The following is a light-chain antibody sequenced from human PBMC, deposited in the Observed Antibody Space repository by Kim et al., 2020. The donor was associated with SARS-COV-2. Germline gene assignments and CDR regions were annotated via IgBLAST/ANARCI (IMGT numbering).Light chain of an antibody. Sequence: VSPGQTASITCSGDKLGAKYTCWYQQEPGQSPVLVIYQDTKRPSGIPERFSGSNSGNTATLTITGTQAVDEADYYCQAWDSSTAVVFGGGTQLTVL. J-gene: IGLJ2*01. CDR2: QDT. CDR1: KLGAKY. CDR3: QAWDSSTAVV. V-gene: IGLV3-1*01.